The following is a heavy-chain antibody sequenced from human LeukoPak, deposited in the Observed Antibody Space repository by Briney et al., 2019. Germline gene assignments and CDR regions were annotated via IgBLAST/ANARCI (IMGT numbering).Heavy chain of an antibody. D-gene: IGHD3-22*01. CDR1: GFTFSNYA. V-gene: IGHV3-23*01. Sequence: GGSLRLSCVASGFTFSNYAMIWVRQTPGKGLEWVSAIGGRDSGTYYTDSVKGRFTISRDNSKNTLYLQMNSLRAEDTAVYYCARAYYYDSSGYFYWGQGTLVTVSS. J-gene: IGHJ4*02. CDR2: IGGRDSGT. CDR3: ARAYYYDSSGYFY.